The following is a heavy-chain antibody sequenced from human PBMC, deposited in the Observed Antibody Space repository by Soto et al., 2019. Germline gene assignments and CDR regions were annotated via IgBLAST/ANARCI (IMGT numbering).Heavy chain of an antibody. CDR2: IYPGDSDT. CDR3: ASLGGWGNSSNTRCYTFDY. Sequence: PGESLKISCKGSGYSFISYWIGWVRQMPGKGLEWMGIIYPGDSDTRYSPSFQDQVTISADKSISTAYLQWSSLKASDTAMYYCASLGGWGNSSNTRCYTFDYWGQGTPVNVSS. CDR1: GYSFISYW. V-gene: IGHV5-51*01. J-gene: IGHJ4*02. D-gene: IGHD2-2*02.